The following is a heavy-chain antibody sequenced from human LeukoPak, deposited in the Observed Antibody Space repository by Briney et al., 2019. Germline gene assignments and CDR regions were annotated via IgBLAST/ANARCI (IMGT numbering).Heavy chain of an antibody. Sequence: ASVKVSCKASGYTFTSYGISWVRQAPGQGLEWMGWISAYNGNTNYAQKLQGRVTMTTDTSPSTAYMELRSLRSDDTAVYYCARELLWFGEPNGAFAIWGQGTMVTVSS. V-gene: IGHV1-18*04. D-gene: IGHD3-10*01. J-gene: IGHJ3*02. CDR1: GYTFTSYG. CDR3: ARELLWFGEPNGAFAI. CDR2: ISAYNGNT.